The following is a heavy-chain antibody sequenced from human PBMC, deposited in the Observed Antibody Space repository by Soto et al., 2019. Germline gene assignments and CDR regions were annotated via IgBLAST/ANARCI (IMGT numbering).Heavy chain of an antibody. D-gene: IGHD3-10*01. Sequence: QVQLVQSGAVVKKPGSSVEVSCKASGGTFNGYGISWVRQAPGQGLEWMGGTVPVFDTSKYAPRFQGRVTITADNATSTAYMELSSVRSEDTAIYFCARGVSNSGAYYTGPSAYELWGQGTLVIVSS. CDR2: TVPVFDTS. CDR1: GGTFNGYG. J-gene: IGHJ3*01. CDR3: ARGVSNSGAYYTGPSAYEL. V-gene: IGHV1-69*06.